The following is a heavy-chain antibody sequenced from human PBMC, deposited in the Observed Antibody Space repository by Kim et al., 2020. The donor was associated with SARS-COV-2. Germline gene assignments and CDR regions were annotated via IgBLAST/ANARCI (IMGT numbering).Heavy chain of an antibody. CDR1: GFTFSSYD. J-gene: IGHJ2*01. CDR2: IGTKADT. Sequence: GGSLRLSCAASGFTFSSYDMHWVRRTTEKGLEWVSSIGTKADTIYPDSVKDRFTTYRENAKNSFYLQMNSLRAEDTAVYYCARGPIEGISATRGYFDLWGRGTVVTVSS. CDR3: ARGPIEGISATRGYFDL. D-gene: IGHD1-20*01. V-gene: IGHV3-13*04.